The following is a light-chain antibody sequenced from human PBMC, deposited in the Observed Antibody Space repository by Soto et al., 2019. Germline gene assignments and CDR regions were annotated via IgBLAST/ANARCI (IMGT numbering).Light chain of an antibody. Sequence: IVMTQSPATLSVSPGERATLSCRASQSIGIHLAWYQQKPGQAPSLLIYEGSTRATGVPARFSGSGSGTDFTLTISSLQSADFAVYSCQQYNDWPRTFGQGTKVDIK. CDR3: QQYNDWPRT. V-gene: IGKV3-15*01. CDR1: QSIGIH. CDR2: EGS. J-gene: IGKJ1*01.